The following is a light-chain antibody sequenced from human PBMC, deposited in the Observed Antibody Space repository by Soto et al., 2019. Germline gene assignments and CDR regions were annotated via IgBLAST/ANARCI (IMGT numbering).Light chain of an antibody. V-gene: IGLV2-14*02. CDR3: SSFTSTTTYV. J-gene: IGLJ1*01. CDR2: DVS. Sequence: QSALTQPASVSGSPGQSIAISCTGTSSDVGSHDLVSWYQQQSGKVPKLIIYDVSSRPSGVSNRFSGSKSGNTASLTISGLQPEDEADYYCSSFTSTTTYVFGTGTKVTVL. CDR1: SSDVGSHDL.